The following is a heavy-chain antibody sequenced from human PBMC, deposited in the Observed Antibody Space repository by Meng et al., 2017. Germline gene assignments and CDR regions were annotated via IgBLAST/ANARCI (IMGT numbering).Heavy chain of an antibody. V-gene: IGHV3-7*01. D-gene: IGHD3-10*01. CDR3: AREGVIYWYFDL. Sequence: DVELGAPGGAVVHPGGSLRLSCADSGFTVSSYWVSWVRQAPGKGLEWVANIKQDGSEKYNVDSVKGRFTITRDNAKNSLYLQMNSLRAEDTAVYYCAREGVIYWYFDLWGRGTLVTVSS. CDR1: GFTVSSYW. CDR2: IKQDGSEK. J-gene: IGHJ2*01.